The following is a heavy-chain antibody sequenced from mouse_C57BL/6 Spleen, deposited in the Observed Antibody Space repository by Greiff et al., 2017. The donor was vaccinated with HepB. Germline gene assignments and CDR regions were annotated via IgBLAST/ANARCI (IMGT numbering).Heavy chain of an antibody. CDR3: ARLRETAYYDAMDY. D-gene: IGHD3-1*01. CDR1: GFTFSDYG. CDR2: ISSGSSTI. J-gene: IGHJ4*01. Sequence: EVHLVESGGGLVKPGGSLKLSCAASGFTFSDYGMHWVRQAPEKGLEWVAYISSGSSTIYYADTVKGRFTISRDNAKNTLFLQMTSLRSEDTAMYYCARLRETAYYDAMDYWGQGTSVTVSS. V-gene: IGHV5-17*01.